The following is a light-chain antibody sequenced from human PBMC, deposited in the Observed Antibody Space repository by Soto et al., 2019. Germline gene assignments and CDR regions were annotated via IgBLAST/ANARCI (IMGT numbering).Light chain of an antibody. CDR1: SSDVGGYNY. CDR2: EVS. V-gene: IGLV2-14*01. J-gene: IGLJ1*01. Sequence: QSVLTQPASVSGSPGQSITISCTGTSSDVGGYNYVSWYQQHPGKAPKLMIYEVSNRPSGVSNRFSGSKPGNTASLTISGLQAEDEADYYCSSYTSSSPYVFGTATKVTVL. CDR3: SSYTSSSPYV.